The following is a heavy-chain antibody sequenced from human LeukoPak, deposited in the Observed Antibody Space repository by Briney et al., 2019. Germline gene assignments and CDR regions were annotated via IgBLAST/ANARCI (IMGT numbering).Heavy chain of an antibody. CDR3: ARRSTSGSYYDD. V-gene: IGHV3-74*03. CDR2: INSDGSTR. D-gene: IGHD3-10*01. Sequence: PGGSLRLSCAASGFTFSNYWMHWVPQAPGKGLVWVSRINSDGSTRKYADSVKGRFTISRDNAKNTLYLQMNSLRAEDTAVYYCARRSTSGSYYDDWGQGILVTVSS. J-gene: IGHJ4*02. CDR1: GFTFSNYW.